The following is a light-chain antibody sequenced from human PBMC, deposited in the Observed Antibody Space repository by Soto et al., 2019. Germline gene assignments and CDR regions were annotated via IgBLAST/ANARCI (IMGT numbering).Light chain of an antibody. V-gene: IGKV3-15*01. CDR1: QSVGSN. J-gene: IGKJ1*01. Sequence: EIVMTQSPVTLSVSPGERATLSCRASQSVGSNLAWYQQKPGQAPRLLISGASTGATGVPATFSGSGSGTEFKLKIKSLQYEDFAIYYCQQYNKWPWTFGQGTKV. CDR3: QQYNKWPWT. CDR2: GAS.